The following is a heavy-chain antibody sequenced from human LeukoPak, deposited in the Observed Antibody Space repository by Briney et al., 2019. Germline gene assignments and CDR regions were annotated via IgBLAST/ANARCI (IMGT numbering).Heavy chain of an antibody. D-gene: IGHD3-10*01. J-gene: IGHJ4*02. CDR2: IYSGGNT. CDR1: GFTVSSNS. V-gene: IGHV3-53*05. CDR3: ARGAIYYGSGTHNSYFDY. Sequence: GGSLRLSCTVSGFTVSSNSMSWVRQAPGKGLEWVSFIYSGGNTHNSDSVKGRFTISRDNARNSLYLQMNSLRSEDTAVYYCARGAIYYGSGTHNSYFDYWGQGTLVTVSS.